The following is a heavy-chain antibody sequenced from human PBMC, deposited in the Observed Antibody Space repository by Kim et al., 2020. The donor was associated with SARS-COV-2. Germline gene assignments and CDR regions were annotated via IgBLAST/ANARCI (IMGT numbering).Heavy chain of an antibody. CDR1: GYTFTSYG. J-gene: IGHJ6*02. Sequence: ASVKVSCKASGYTFTSYGISWVRQAPGQGLEWMGWISAYNGNTNYAQKLQGRVTMTTDTSTSTAYMELRSLRSDDTAVYYCARDRGRYSGYDYPYYYGMDVWGQGTTVTVSS. D-gene: IGHD5-12*01. CDR2: ISAYNGNT. CDR3: ARDRGRYSGYDYPYYYGMDV. V-gene: IGHV1-18*01.